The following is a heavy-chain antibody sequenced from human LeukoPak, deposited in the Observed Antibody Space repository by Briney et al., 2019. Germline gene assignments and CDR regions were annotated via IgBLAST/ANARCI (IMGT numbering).Heavy chain of an antibody. J-gene: IGHJ4*02. CDR3: ARDPARVGFGELLGLFDY. CDR2: INPNSGGT. Sequence: GASVKVSCKASGYTFTGYYMHWVRQAPGQGLEWMGWINPNSGGTNYAQKFQGRVTMTRDTSISTAYMELSRLRSDDTAVYYCARDPARVGFGELLGLFDYWGQGTLVTVSS. V-gene: IGHV1-2*02. D-gene: IGHD3-10*01. CDR1: GYTFTGYY.